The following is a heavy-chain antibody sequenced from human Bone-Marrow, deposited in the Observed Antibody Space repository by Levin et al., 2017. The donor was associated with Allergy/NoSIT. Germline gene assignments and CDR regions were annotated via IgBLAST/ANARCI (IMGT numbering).Heavy chain of an antibody. CDR2: VNPSSGGT. CDR3: ARETSGSSDYYFDY. D-gene: IGHD6-6*01. V-gene: IGHV1-2*06. J-gene: IGHJ4*02. CDR1: GYRFTDYY. Sequence: GESLKISCQASGYRFTDYYMHWVRQAPGQGLEWMGRVNPSSGGTNHAQKFQGRVTMTRDTSISTTYMELSRLISDDTAVYYCARETSGSSDYYFDYWAQGILVTVSS.